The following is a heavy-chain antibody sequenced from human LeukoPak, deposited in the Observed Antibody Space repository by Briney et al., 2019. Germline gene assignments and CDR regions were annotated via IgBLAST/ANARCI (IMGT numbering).Heavy chain of an antibody. V-gene: IGHV1-2*06. CDR3: ARDPTPSSPRLAFFDNWFDP. CDR2: INPNSGGT. J-gene: IGHJ5*02. CDR1: GDTFTGYY. D-gene: IGHD6-13*01. Sequence: ASVKVSCKASGDTFTGYYMHWVRQAPGQGLECMGRINPNSGGTSYAQKFQGRVTMTRDTSISTAYMELSRLRSDDTAVYYCARDPTPSSPRLAFFDNWFDPWGQGTLVTVSS.